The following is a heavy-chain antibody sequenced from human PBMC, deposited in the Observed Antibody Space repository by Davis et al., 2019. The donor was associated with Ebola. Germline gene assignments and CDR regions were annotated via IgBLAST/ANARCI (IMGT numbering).Heavy chain of an antibody. CDR3: ARGRTLSRYDSSGYYYYYGMDV. D-gene: IGHD3-22*01. Sequence: SVKVSCKASGYTFTSYDISWVRQAPGQGLEWMGGIIPIFGTANYAQKFQGRVTITADESTSTAYMELSSLRSEDTAVYYCARGRTLSRYDSSGYYYYYGMDVWGQGTTVTVSS. J-gene: IGHJ6*02. CDR2: IIPIFGTA. CDR1: GYTFTSYD. V-gene: IGHV1-69*13.